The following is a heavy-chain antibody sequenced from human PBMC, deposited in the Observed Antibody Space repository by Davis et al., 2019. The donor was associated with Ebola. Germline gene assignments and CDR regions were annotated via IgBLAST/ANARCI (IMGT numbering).Heavy chain of an antibody. CDR3: AGEGQNYYDYRSHGFDI. CDR1: GCTFNNYI. D-gene: IGHD5-12*01. Sequence: AASVKVSCKASGCTFNNYIISWVRQAPGQGLEWMGRFIPILGIPNYARKFQARVTITADKSTTTAYMELSSLRSDDTAVYYCAGEGQNYYDYRSHGFDIWGQGTMVTVSS. CDR2: FIPILGIP. J-gene: IGHJ3*02. V-gene: IGHV1-69*02.